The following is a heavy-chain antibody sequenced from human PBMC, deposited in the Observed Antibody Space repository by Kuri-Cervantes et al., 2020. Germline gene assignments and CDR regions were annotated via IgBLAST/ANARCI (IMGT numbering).Heavy chain of an antibody. CDR3: ARDLADKWHYYYYMDV. CDR1: GGSINNYY. CDR2: INHSGST. D-gene: IGHD5-12*01. Sequence: SETLSLTCTVSGGSINNYYWNWIRQPPGKGLEWIGEINHSGSTNYNPSLKSRVTISVDTSKNQFSLKLSSATAADTAVYYCARDLADKWHYYYYMDVWGKGTTVTVSS. J-gene: IGHJ6*03. V-gene: IGHV4-34*01.